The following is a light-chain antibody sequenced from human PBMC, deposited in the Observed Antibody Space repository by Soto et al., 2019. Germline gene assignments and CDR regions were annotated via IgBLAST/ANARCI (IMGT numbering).Light chain of an antibody. CDR3: QQYYSYPWT. Sequence: DIQMTPSPSTLSAFVGDRVTITCRASQSISISLAWYQQKPGKAPKLLIYAASTLQSGVPSRFSGSGSGTDFTLTISCLQSEDFATYYCQQYYSYPWTFGQGTKVDIK. CDR1: QSISIS. CDR2: AAS. V-gene: IGKV1-5*01. J-gene: IGKJ1*01.